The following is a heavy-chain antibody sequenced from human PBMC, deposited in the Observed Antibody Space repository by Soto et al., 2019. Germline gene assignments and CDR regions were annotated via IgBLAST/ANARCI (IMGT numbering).Heavy chain of an antibody. CDR3: ARGPPYYYDSSGSP. CDR1: GYTITSYD. Sequence: VKVSCRASGYTITSYDINWVRQETGQGLEWMGWMNPNSGNTGYAQKFQGRVTMTRNTSISTAYMELSSLRSEDTAVYYCARGPPYYYDSSGSPLGQGTLVTVS. J-gene: IGHJ5*02. V-gene: IGHV1-8*01. D-gene: IGHD3-22*01. CDR2: MNPNSGNT.